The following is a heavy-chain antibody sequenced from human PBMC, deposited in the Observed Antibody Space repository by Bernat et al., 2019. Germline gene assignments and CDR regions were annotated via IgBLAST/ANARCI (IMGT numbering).Heavy chain of an antibody. CDR2: ISNDGSNK. CDR1: GFTFSGYG. CDR3: ARGTSTSAPYMDV. J-gene: IGHJ6*03. Sequence: QVQLVESGGGVVQPGRSLRLSCAASGFTFSGYGMHWVRQAPGKGLEWVAVISNDGSNKYYADSVKGRFTISRDNSKNSLYLQMNSLRAEDTAVYYCARGTSTSAPYMDVWGKGTTVTVSS. V-gene: IGHV3-30*03.